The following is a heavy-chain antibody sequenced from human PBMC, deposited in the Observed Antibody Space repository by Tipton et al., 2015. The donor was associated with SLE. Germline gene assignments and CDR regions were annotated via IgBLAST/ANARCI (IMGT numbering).Heavy chain of an antibody. CDR3: AREYDSSGWGAFDI. V-gene: IGHV4-30-2*01. CDR2: IYHSGST. J-gene: IGHJ3*02. Sequence: TLSLTCAVSGGSISSGGYSWSWIRQPPGKGLEWIGYIYHSGSTYYNPSLKSRVTISVDRSKNQFSLKLSSVTAADTAVYYCAREYDSSGWGAFDIGGQGTMVTVSS. CDR1: GGSISSGGYS. D-gene: IGHD3-22*01.